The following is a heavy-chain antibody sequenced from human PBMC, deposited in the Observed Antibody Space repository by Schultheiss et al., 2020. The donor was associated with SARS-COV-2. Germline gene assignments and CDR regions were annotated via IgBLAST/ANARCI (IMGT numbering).Heavy chain of an antibody. CDR3: AKEGTTTGIGWYYYYGMDV. CDR1: GFTVSSNY. D-gene: IGHD1-1*01. CDR2: IWYDGSNK. Sequence: GGSLRLSCAASGFTVSSNYMSWVRQAPGKGLEWVALIWYDGSNKYYADSVKGRFTISRDNAKNSLYLQMNSLRAEDTAVYYCAKEGTTTGIGWYYYYGMDVWGQGTAVTVSS. J-gene: IGHJ6*02. V-gene: IGHV3-33*03.